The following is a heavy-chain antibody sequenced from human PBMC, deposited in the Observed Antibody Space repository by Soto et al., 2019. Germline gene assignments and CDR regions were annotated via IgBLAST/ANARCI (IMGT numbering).Heavy chain of an antibody. CDR2: ISYSGST. J-gene: IGHJ6*03. D-gene: IGHD3-16*01. CDR1: RGSISNYY. Sequence: QVQLQESGPGLVKPSETLSLSCTVSRGSISNYYWSWIRQAPGKGLALIGYISYSGSTNYNPSLTSPVTMSADTSKHQVPLRLSSVTAADTAVYSCARDRFTSPPEAYSYYLYLAAVWGKGTTVTVSS. CDR3: ARDRFTSPPEAYSYYLYLAAV. V-gene: IGHV4-59*01.